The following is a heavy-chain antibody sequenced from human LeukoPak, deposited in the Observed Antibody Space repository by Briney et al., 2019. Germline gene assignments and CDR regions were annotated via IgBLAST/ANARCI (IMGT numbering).Heavy chain of an antibody. CDR1: GFTFSTYW. CDR2: IHSDESGT. D-gene: IGHD6-19*01. J-gene: IGHJ4*02. CDR3: ARDIALAGTVYFDY. Sequence: PGGSLRLSCAASGFTFSTYWMHWVRQAPGKGLVWVSSIHSDESGTRYADSVKGRFTISRDNAKNTLYLQMNSLRAEDTAVYYCARDIALAGTVYFDYWGQGTLVTVSS. V-gene: IGHV3-74*01.